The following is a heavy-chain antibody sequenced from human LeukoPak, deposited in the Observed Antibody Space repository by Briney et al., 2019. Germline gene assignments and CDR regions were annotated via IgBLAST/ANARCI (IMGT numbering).Heavy chain of an antibody. CDR3: ARVRLNWNYYFDY. V-gene: IGHV3-11*04. CDR1: GFTVSSNY. D-gene: IGHD1-7*01. Sequence: EPGGSLRLSCAASGFTVSSNYMSWVRQAPGKGLEWVSYISSSGRTIYYADSVKGRFTISRDNAKNSLYLQMNSQRAEDTAVYYCARVRLNWNYYFDYWGQGTLVTVSS. CDR2: ISSSGRTI. J-gene: IGHJ4*02.